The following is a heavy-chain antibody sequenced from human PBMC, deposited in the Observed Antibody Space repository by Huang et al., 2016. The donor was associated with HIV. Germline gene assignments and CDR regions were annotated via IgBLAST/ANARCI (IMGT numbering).Heavy chain of an antibody. Sequence: EVQLAQSGPEVKKPGESLKISCKGSGFSFTNYWIGWVRQMPGKGLEWMGISYPGDSDTKYSPSFQGQVTISADKSISTAYLQWSNLKASDTAMYYCVRSTSGYYYRTDYWGQGTLVTVSS. CDR3: VRSTSGYYYRTDY. CDR2: SYPGDSDT. J-gene: IGHJ4*02. V-gene: IGHV5-51*01. D-gene: IGHD3-22*01. CDR1: GFSFTNYW.